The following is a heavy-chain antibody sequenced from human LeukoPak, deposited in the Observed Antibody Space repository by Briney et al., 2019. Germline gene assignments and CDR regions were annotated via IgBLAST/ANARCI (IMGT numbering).Heavy chain of an antibody. CDR3: ATSPKVTYFDY. Sequence: SETLSLTCTVSRGSISSFYWSWIRQPPGKGLEWIGYIHTSGDTSYNPSLKSRVTISVESSKKQFSLKLGSVTAADTAVYYCATSPKVTYFDYWGQGTLVTVSS. V-gene: IGHV4-4*09. J-gene: IGHJ4*02. CDR1: RGSISSFY. CDR2: IHTSGDT.